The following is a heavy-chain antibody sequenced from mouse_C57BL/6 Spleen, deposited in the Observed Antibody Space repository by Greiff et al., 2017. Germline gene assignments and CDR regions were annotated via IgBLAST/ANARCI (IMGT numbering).Heavy chain of an antibody. Sequence: EVQLVESGAELVKPGASVKLSCTASGFNITDYYMHWVKQRPEQGLEWIGRIDPEDGGTKYAPKFQGKATITADTSSNTAYLQLSSLTSEDTAVYYCARGYSNYWYFGVWGTGTTVTVSS. D-gene: IGHD2-5*01. V-gene: IGHV14-2*01. CDR2: IDPEDGGT. CDR3: ARGYSNYWYFGV. CDR1: GFNITDYY. J-gene: IGHJ1*03.